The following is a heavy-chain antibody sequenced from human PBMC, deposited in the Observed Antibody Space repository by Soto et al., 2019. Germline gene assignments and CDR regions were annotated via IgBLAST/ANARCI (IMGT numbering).Heavy chain of an antibody. J-gene: IGHJ6*02. CDR1: GFTFSSYG. CDR3: AKDPVGPLYYYGMDV. CDR2: ISYDGSNK. V-gene: IGHV3-30*18. Sequence: HPGGSLRLSCAASGFTFSSYGMHWVRQAPGKGLEWVAVISYDGSNKYYADSVKGRFTISRDNSKNTLYLQMNSLRAEDTAVYYCAKDPVGPLYYYGMDVWGQGTTVTVSS. D-gene: IGHD1-26*01.